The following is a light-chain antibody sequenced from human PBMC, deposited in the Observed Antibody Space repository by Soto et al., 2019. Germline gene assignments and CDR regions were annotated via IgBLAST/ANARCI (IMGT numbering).Light chain of an antibody. J-gene: IGKJ5*01. CDR2: NAS. CDR3: QQRSNWPPLT. V-gene: IGKV3-11*01. Sequence: EIVLTQSPATLSLSPGERATLSCRASQSVSNYLAWYQQKPGQAPRLLIYNASNRATGIPARFSGSGYGTDFTLTISSLEPEDIAVYYCQQRSNWPPLTFGQGTRLEIK. CDR1: QSVSNY.